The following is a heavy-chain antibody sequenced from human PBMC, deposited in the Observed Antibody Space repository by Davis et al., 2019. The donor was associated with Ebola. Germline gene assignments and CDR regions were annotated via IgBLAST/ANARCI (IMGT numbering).Heavy chain of an antibody. CDR2: ISGSGRT. Sequence: PSETLSLTCTVSGVSISRHYWSWIRQPPGKGLEWIGFISGSGRTSYNPSLKSRVTISVDTSKNQFSLNLSSLTAADTAVYYCAERGGSVWGQGTLVTVSS. J-gene: IGHJ4*02. CDR3: AERGGSV. V-gene: IGHV4-59*11. D-gene: IGHD3-16*01. CDR1: GVSISRHY.